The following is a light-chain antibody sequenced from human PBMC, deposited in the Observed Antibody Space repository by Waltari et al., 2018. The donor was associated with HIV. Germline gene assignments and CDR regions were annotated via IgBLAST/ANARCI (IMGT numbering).Light chain of an antibody. Sequence: SYVLAQPPSVSVAPGKTARITCGGNNIGSKSVHWYQQKPGQAPVVVIYYDSDRPSGIRERFSGPNSGNTATLTSSRVEAGDEADYYCQVWDSSSDADVVGTGTKVTVL. CDR2: YDS. J-gene: IGLJ1*01. V-gene: IGLV3-21*04. CDR3: QVWDSSSDADV. CDR1: NIGSKS.